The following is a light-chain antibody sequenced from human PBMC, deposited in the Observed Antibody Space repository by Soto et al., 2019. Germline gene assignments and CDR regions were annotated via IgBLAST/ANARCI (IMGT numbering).Light chain of an antibody. J-gene: IGLJ3*02. CDR1: SGHSTYI. CDR3: ETWYSNTHKV. CDR2: LDRSGSY. V-gene: IGLV4-60*02. Sequence: QPVLTQSASASASLGSSFKLTCILSSGHSTYIIAWHQQQPGKAPRFLMTLDRSGSYNRGSGVPDRFSGSSSGADRYLTISNLQFEDEGDYYCETWYSNTHKVFGGGTKLTVL.